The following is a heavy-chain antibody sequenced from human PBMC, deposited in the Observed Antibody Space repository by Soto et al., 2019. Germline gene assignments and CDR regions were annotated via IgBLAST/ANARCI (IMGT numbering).Heavy chain of an antibody. CDR1: GGSISSYY. J-gene: IGHJ4*02. Sequence: SETLSLTCTVSGGSISSYYWSWIRQPPGKGLEWIGYIYYSGSTNYNPSIKSRVTISVDTSKSQFSLKLSSVTAADTAVYYCARLGEGGSYFDYWGQGTLVTVSS. CDR3: ARLGEGGSYFDY. CDR2: IYYSGST. V-gene: IGHV4-59*01. D-gene: IGHD2-15*01.